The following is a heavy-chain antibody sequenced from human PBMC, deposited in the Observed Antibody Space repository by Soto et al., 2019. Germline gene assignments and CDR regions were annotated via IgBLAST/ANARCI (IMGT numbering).Heavy chain of an antibody. CDR3: AHSRISISGAPFAY. CDR1: GFSVATIGAG. Sequence: QITLKESGPTLVKATQTLTLTCSFSGFSVATIGAGVAWIRQPPGKALEWLALVNWSDAKRSNPSLTHRLSIPTDTSKNQVVRTMTSVEPLDTATYYCAHSRISISGAPFAYWGQGLLVTVSS. D-gene: IGHD1-20*01. CDR2: VNWSDAK. V-gene: IGHV2-5*01. J-gene: IGHJ4*02.